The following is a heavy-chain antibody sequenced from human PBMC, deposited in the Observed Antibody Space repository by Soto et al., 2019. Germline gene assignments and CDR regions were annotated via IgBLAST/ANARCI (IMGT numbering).Heavy chain of an antibody. Sequence: EVQLVESGGGLVQPGGSLRLSCAASGFTFSSYSMNWVRQAPGKGLEWVSYISSSRSTIYYADDVKGRFTISRDNAKNSLYLQMNSLRAEDTAVYYCARDCPGSSTTCYGNEWFDSWGQGTLVTVSS. D-gene: IGHD2-2*01. V-gene: IGHV3-48*01. CDR3: ARDCPGSSTTCYGNEWFDS. CDR1: GFTFSSYS. CDR2: ISSSRSTI. J-gene: IGHJ5*01.